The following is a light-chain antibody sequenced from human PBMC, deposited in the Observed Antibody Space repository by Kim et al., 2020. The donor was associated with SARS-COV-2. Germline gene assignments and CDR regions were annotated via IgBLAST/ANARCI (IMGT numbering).Light chain of an antibody. V-gene: IGKV1-5*01. Sequence: DIQMTQSPSTLSASVGDRVTISCRASQSISSWLAWYQQKPGKAPNLLIYDSSSLESGVPSRFSGSGSGTEFTFTISSLQPDDIATYYCQQYNSYPLTFGRGTKVDIK. J-gene: IGKJ3*01. CDR1: QSISSW. CDR2: DSS. CDR3: QQYNSYPLT.